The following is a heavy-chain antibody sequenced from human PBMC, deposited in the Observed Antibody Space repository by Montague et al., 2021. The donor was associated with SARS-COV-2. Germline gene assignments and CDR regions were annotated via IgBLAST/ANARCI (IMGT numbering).Heavy chain of an antibody. Sequence: SETLSLTCIVSDDSISSSSYYWGWIRQPPGKGLEYIGSIYYSESAYYNPSLKSRVTISIDTSKNQFSLQLNSVTAADTAVYYCAGDIPPQNADCGGAFDYWGQGTLVTVSS. CDR2: IYYSESA. CDR1: DDSISSSSYY. CDR3: AGDIPPQNADCGGAFDY. D-gene: IGHD2-21*01. V-gene: IGHV4-39*07. J-gene: IGHJ4*02.